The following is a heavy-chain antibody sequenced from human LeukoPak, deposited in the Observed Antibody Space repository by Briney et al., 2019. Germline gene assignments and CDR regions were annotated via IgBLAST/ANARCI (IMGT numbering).Heavy chain of an antibody. V-gene: IGHV1-2*02. D-gene: IGHD3-10*01. CDR2: INPNSGGT. Sequence: WASVKVSCKASGYTFTGYYMHWVRQAPGQGLEWMGWINPNSGGTNYAQKFQGRVTMTRDTSISTAYMELSSLRSEDTAVYYCARDDGRINYYGSGSYYNWGQGTLVTVSS. CDR3: ARDDGRINYYGSGSYYN. J-gene: IGHJ4*02. CDR1: GYTFTGYY.